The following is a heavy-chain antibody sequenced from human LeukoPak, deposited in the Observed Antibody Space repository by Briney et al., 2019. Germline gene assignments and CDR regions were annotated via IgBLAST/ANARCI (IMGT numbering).Heavy chain of an antibody. CDR3: VSGYGDYNFDF. CDR1: GFSLINTY. CDR2: IDDSGAT. D-gene: IGHD4-17*01. J-gene: IGHJ4*02. Sequence: GGSLRLSCAASGFSLINTYVNWVRQAPGKGLEWGSVIDDSGATSFVDAVKGRFTISRDNSKNTVSLHMNNLRAEDTAVYYCVSGYGDYNFDFWGQGTLVTVSS. V-gene: IGHV3-53*01.